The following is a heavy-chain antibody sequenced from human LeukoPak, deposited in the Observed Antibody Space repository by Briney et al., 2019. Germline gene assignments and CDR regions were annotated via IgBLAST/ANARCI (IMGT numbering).Heavy chain of an antibody. Sequence: ASVKVSCKASGYTFTSYDLNWVRQATGQGLEWIGWMNPNSGNTGYAQKFQGRVTLTRSTSISTAYMELSRLRSDDTAVYYCARWKSVGWFGEDYGMDVWGQGTTVTVSS. CDR3: ARWKSVGWFGEDYGMDV. CDR2: MNPNSGNT. J-gene: IGHJ6*02. V-gene: IGHV1-8*01. CDR1: GYTFTSYD. D-gene: IGHD3-10*01.